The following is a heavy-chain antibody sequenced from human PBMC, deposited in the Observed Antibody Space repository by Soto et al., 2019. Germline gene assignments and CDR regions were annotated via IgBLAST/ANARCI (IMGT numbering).Heavy chain of an antibody. Sequence: QVQLVQSGAEVKKPGSSVKVSCKASGGTFSSYTISWVRQAPGQGLEWMGRIIPILGIANYAQKFQGRVTITEDKSTSTACMELRSLRSEDTAVYYCARSLGYCSGGSCSYFDYWGQGTLVTVSS. CDR1: GGTFSSYT. CDR2: IIPILGIA. V-gene: IGHV1-69*02. J-gene: IGHJ4*02. D-gene: IGHD2-15*01. CDR3: ARSLGYCSGGSCSYFDY.